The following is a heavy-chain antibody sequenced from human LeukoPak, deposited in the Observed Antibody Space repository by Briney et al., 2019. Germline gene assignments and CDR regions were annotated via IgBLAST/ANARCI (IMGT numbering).Heavy chain of an antibody. CDR2: IYYSGST. J-gene: IGHJ4*02. D-gene: IGHD1-26*01. CDR3: ARDRGRGVGAQSHYFDY. Sequence: SETLSLTCTVSGGSMKTSSHYWGWIRQPPGKGLEWIGYIYYSGSTYYNPSLKSRLSISVDTSKNQFSLKLSSVTAADTAVYYCARDRGRGVGAQSHYFDYWGQGTLVTVSS. CDR1: GGSMKTSSHY. V-gene: IGHV4-30-4*07.